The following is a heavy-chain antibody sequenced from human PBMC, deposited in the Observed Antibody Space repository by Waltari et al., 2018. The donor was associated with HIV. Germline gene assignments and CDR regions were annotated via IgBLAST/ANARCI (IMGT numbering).Heavy chain of an antibody. D-gene: IGHD5-12*01. V-gene: IGHV1-69*04. CDR3: ARAVVEMATIFPFDY. CDR1: GGTFSSYA. CDR2: SIPILGIA. Sequence: QVQLVQSGAEVKKPGSSVKVSCKASGGTFSSYAISWVRQAPGQGLEWMGRSIPILGIANYAQKCQGRVTISADKSTSTAYMELSSLRSEDTAVYYCARAVVEMATIFPFDYWGQGTLVTVSS. J-gene: IGHJ4*02.